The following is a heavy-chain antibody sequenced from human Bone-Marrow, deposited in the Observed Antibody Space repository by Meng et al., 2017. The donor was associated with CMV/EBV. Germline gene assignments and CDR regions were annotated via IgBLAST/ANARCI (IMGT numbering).Heavy chain of an antibody. CDR2: ISSSSYI. V-gene: IGHV3-21*01. CDR1: GFTFSSYS. J-gene: IGHJ4*02. CDR3: ARRRVPYYFDY. D-gene: IGHD5/OR15-5a*01. Sequence: GESLKISCAASGFTFSSYSMNWVRQAPGKGLEWVSSISSSSYIYYADSVKGRFTISRDNAKNSLYLQMNSLRAEDTAVYYCARRRVPYYFDYWGQGTLVTVSS.